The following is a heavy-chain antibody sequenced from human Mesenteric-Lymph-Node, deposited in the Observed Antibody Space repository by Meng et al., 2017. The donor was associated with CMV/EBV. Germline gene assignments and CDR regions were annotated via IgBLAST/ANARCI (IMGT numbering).Heavy chain of an antibody. CDR3: AKQTTHCTNGVCYTWSLQDAIDY. CDR1: YY. J-gene: IGHJ4*02. CDR2: IYYSGNT. V-gene: IGHV4-39*07. Sequence: YYCGCFRQPPGKGLEWIGSIYYSGNTYYTPSLKSRVTISVDTSKNQFSLKLSSVTAADTAVYYCAKQTTHCTNGVCYTWSLQDAIDYWGQGTLVTAPQ. D-gene: IGHD2-8*01.